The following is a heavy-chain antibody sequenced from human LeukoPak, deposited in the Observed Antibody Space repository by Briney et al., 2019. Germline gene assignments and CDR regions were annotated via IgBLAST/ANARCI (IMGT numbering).Heavy chain of an antibody. CDR1: GYTFTSYG. Sequence: ASVKVSCKAPGYTFTSYGLTWVRQAPGQGLEWVGWISAHTDDTSYAQKLQGRVTMTTDSYTSTAYMDLRSLTSDDTAVYYCARDQVPIVVPAAMMDYWGQGTLITVSS. CDR2: ISAHTDDT. V-gene: IGHV1-18*01. D-gene: IGHD2-2*01. CDR3: ARDQVPIVVPAAMMDY. J-gene: IGHJ4*02.